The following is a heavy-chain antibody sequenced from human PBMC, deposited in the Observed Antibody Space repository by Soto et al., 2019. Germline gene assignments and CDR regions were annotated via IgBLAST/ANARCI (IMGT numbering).Heavy chain of an antibody. Sequence: EVQLVESGGGLIQPGGSLRLSCAASGLSVRSKYMTWVRQAPGKGLEWVSVIYGGGTTYYADSVKGRFTISRDNSKNTLYLQMNSLRAEDTAVYYCVQTTGWPGFDFWGQGTLVIVSS. CDR1: GLSVRSKY. V-gene: IGHV3-53*01. CDR3: VQTTGWPGFDF. D-gene: IGHD6-19*01. CDR2: IYGGGTT. J-gene: IGHJ4*02.